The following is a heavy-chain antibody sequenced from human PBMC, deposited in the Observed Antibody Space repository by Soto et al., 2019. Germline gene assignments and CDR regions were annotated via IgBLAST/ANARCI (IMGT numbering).Heavy chain of an antibody. D-gene: IGHD5-12*01. CDR3: ARALSGYSGYDLLNWFDP. J-gene: IGHJ5*02. V-gene: IGHV4-4*02. Sequence: QVQLQESGPGLVKPSGTLSLTCAVSGGSISSSNWWSWVHQPPGKGLEWIGEIYHSGSTNYNPSLKSRVTISVDKSKNQFSLKLSSVTAADTAVYYCARALSGYSGYDLLNWFDPWGQGTLVTVSS. CDR2: IYHSGST. CDR1: GGSISSSNW.